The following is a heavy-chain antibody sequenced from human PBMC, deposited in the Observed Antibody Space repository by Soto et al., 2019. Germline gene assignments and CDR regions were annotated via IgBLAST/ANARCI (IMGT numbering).Heavy chain of an antibody. D-gene: IGHD6-19*01. CDR2: TYYSGST. CDR3: VSHRNYIVVSGSFFDY. V-gene: IGHV4-39*01. CDR1: GGSIASSLYY. Sequence: QLQLQESGPGLVKPSETLSLICTVSGGSIASSLYYWGWDRQSPGKGLEWIESTYYSGSTHYNPSLMSRVTVSVDTSKNQFSLKLTSETAADTAVYLCVSHRNYIVVSGSFFDYWSQGTLVTVSS. J-gene: IGHJ4*02.